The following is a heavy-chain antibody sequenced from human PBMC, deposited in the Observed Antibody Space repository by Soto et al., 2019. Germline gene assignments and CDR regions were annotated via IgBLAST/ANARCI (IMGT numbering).Heavy chain of an antibody. CDR2: IRSKAYGGTT. D-gene: IGHD6-19*01. CDR1: GFTFGDYA. CDR3: TQTQWLVRFDY. V-gene: IGHV3-49*03. Sequence: GGSLRLSCTASGFTFGDYAMSWFRQAPGKGLEWVGFIRSKAYGGTTEYAASVKGRFTISRDDSKSIAYLQMNSLKTEDTAVYYCTQTQWLVRFDYWGQGTLVTVSS. J-gene: IGHJ4*02.